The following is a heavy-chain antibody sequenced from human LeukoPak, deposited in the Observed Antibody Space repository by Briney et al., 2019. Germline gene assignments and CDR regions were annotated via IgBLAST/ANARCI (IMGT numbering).Heavy chain of an antibody. CDR2: IKHDGSEK. J-gene: IGHJ3*02. CDR3: ARDVGAFDI. V-gene: IGHV3-7*04. Sequence: PGGSLRLSCAASAFTFSNYWMAWVLQAPGKGLEWVANIKHDGSEKCYVDSVKGRFTISRDNAKNSLYLQMNSLRAEDTAVYYCARDVGAFDIWGQGTMVTVSS. CDR1: AFTFSNYW.